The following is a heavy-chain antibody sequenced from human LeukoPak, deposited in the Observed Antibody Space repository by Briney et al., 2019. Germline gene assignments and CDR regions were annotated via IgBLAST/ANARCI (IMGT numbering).Heavy chain of an antibody. CDR2: IYYSGST. Sequence: SETLSLTCTVSGGSISSGDHYWSWIRQPPGKGLEWIGYIYYSGSTYYNPSLKSRVTISVDTSKNQFSLKLSSVTAADTAVYYCAREYYDFWSGPRVDYWGQGTLVTVSS. CDR1: GGSISSGDHY. J-gene: IGHJ4*02. CDR3: AREYYDFWSGPRVDY. V-gene: IGHV4-30-4*01. D-gene: IGHD3-3*01.